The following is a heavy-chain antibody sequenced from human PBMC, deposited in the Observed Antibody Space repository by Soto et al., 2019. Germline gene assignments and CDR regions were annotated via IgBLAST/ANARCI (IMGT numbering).Heavy chain of an antibody. CDR1: GFTFSTYE. CDR2: ISNSGRTI. V-gene: IGHV3-48*03. J-gene: IGHJ3*02. Sequence: EVQLVESGGGLVQPGGSLRLSCVASGFTFSTYEMQWVRQAPGKGLEWVSYISNSGRTIYYADSVKGRFTISRDNAKDSLFLQMDSLRAEDTAVYYCASPLVTAPHDAFDIWGQGTMVTVSS. D-gene: IGHD2-21*02. CDR3: ASPLVTAPHDAFDI.